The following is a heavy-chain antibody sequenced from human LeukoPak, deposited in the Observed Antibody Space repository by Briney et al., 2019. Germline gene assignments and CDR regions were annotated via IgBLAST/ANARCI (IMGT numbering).Heavy chain of an antibody. D-gene: IGHD6-13*01. CDR2: INHSGST. CDR1: GGSFSGYY. CDR3: ARGLAAAGKHDY. Sequence: PPETLSLTCTVYGGSFSGYYWRWVRQPPGKGVGWIREINHSGSTNYNPSLKSRVTISVDTSKNQFSLKLSSVTAADTAVYYCARGLAAAGKHDYWGQGTLVTVSS. J-gene: IGHJ4*02. V-gene: IGHV4-34*01.